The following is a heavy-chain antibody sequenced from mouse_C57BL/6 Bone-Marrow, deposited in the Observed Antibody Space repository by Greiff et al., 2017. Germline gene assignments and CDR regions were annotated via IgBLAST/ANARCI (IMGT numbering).Heavy chain of an antibody. D-gene: IGHD2-4*01. CDR2: LDPSDSYT. CDR3: ASSDDYDWFAY. J-gene: IGHJ3*01. Sequence: QVQLKESGAELVKPGASVQLSCKASGYTFTSYWLQWVKQRPGQGLAWIGELDPSDSYTNSNQKFKGKATLTVDPSASTAYMQLSSLTSEDSAVYYCASSDDYDWFAYWGKGTLVTGSA. V-gene: IGHV1-50*01. CDR1: GYTFTSYW.